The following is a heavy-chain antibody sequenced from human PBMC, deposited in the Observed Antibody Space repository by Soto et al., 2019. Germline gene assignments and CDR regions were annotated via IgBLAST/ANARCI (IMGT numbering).Heavy chain of an antibody. CDR1: GFTFSSYA. D-gene: IGHD3-9*01. Sequence: EVQLLESGGGLVQPGGSLRLSCAASGFTFSSYAMSWVRQAPGKGLEWVSAISGSGGSTYYADSVKGRFTISRDNSKNTLYLQMNSLIAEDTAVYYCAKFPRGYFDGQIDYWGQGTLVTVSS. V-gene: IGHV3-23*01. CDR3: AKFPRGYFDGQIDY. CDR2: ISGSGGST. J-gene: IGHJ4*02.